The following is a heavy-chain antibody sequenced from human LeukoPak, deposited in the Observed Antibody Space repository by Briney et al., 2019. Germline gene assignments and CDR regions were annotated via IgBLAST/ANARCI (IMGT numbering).Heavy chain of an antibody. D-gene: IGHD3-10*01. CDR1: GFTFSDYY. J-gene: IGHJ3*02. V-gene: IGHV3-11*04. CDR2: ISSSGSTI. CDR3: ARQELFMVRGPLMGDAFDI. Sequence: GGSLRLSCAASGFTFSDYYMSWIRQAPGKGLEWVSYISSSGSTIYYADSVKGRFTISRDNAKNSLYLQMNSLRAEDTAVYYCARQELFMVRGPLMGDAFDIWGQGTMVTVSS.